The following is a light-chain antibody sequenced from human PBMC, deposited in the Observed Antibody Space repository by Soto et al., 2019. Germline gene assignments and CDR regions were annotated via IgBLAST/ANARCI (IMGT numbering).Light chain of an antibody. Sequence: DIQMTQSPSTLSASVGDRVIITCRASQSISSWLAWYQQKPGKAPKLLIYKASNLESGVPSRFSGSGSGTEYTLTISSLQPDDFATYXCQQYNTYPTWTFGQGTKVEIK. CDR2: KAS. CDR3: QQYNTYPTWT. CDR1: QSISSW. J-gene: IGKJ1*01. V-gene: IGKV1-5*03.